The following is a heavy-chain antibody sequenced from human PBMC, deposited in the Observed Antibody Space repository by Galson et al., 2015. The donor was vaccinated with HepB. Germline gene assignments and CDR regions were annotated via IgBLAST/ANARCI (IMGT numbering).Heavy chain of an antibody. V-gene: IGHV3-21*01. CDR2: ISSSSSYI. J-gene: IGHJ4*02. Sequence: SLRLSCAASGFTFSSYSMNWVRQAPGKGLEWVSSISSSSSYIYYADSVKGRFTISRDNAKNSLYLQMNSLRAEDTAVYYCARGRPYDILTGYYRNWGQGTLVTVSS. D-gene: IGHD3-9*01. CDR1: GFTFSSYS. CDR3: ARGRPYDILTGYYRN.